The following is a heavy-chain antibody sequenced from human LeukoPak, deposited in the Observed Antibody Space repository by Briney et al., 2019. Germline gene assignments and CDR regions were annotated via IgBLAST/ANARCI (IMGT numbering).Heavy chain of an antibody. D-gene: IGHD2-8*01. J-gene: IGHJ4*02. CDR2: MNHSGSA. Sequence: SETLSLTCAVYGGSFSGYYWSWIRQPPGKGLQWFGEMNHSGSAKYNPSLKSRVTISVDTSKNQFSLKLSSVTAADTAVYYCARGEGTNTPVNFDYWGQGTLVTVSS. CDR3: ARGEGTNTPVNFDY. V-gene: IGHV4-34*01. CDR1: GGSFSGYY.